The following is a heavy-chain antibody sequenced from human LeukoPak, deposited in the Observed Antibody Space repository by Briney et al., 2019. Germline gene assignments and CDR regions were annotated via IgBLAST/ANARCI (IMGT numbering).Heavy chain of an antibody. CDR1: GYTFTGYY. J-gene: IGHJ4*02. CDR3: ARVRGYSYAEWPNFDY. D-gene: IGHD5-18*01. Sequence: ASVKVSCKASGYTFTGYYMHWVRQAPGQGLEWMGWINPNSGGTNYAQKFQGRVTMTRDTSISTAYMELSRLRSDDTAVYYCARVRGYSYAEWPNFDYWGQGTLVTVSS. CDR2: INPNSGGT. V-gene: IGHV1-2*02.